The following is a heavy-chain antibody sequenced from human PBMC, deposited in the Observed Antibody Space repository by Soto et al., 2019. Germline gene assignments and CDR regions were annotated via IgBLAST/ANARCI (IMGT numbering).Heavy chain of an antibody. CDR1: GDSVSSGGYY. V-gene: IGHV4-61*08. D-gene: IGHD3-22*01. CDR2: VYYSGSA. J-gene: IGHJ4*02. CDR3: ARDCYDSSGWIDY. Sequence: SETLSLTCTVSGDSVSSGGYYWSWIRQPPGKGLEWIGYVYYSGSANYNPSLKSRVTISVDTSKNQFSLKLSSMTAADTAVYYCARDCYDSSGWIDYWGQGTLVTVSS.